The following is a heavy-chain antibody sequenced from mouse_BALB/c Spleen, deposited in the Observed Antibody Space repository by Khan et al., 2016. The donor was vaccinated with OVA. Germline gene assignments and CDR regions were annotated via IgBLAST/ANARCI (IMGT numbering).Heavy chain of an antibody. Sequence: QVQLQQSGAELAKPGASVKMSCKASGYTFTSYWMHWVKQRPGQGLEWIGYINPSTDYTEYNQKFKDKATLTADKSSSTAYMQLTSLTSEDSAVYYCVNHGSSSAWFTYWGQGTLVTVS. CDR1: GYTFTSYW. V-gene: IGHV1-7*01. J-gene: IGHJ3*01. CDR3: VNHGSSSAWFTY. D-gene: IGHD1-1*01. CDR2: INPSTDYT.